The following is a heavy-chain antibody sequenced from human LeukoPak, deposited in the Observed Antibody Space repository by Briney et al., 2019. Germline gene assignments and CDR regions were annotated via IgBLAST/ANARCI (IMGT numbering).Heavy chain of an antibody. V-gene: IGHV3-23*01. J-gene: IGHJ4*02. CDR2: ITGSGGRT. D-gene: IGHD1-26*01. Sequence: GRSLRLSCAASGFTFSHYAMNWVRQAPGKGLEWVSAITGSGGRTYYADSVKGRFTISRDNSKNTLYLQMNSLRAEDTAIYYCAKEYTGTFSPFPSYFDNWGQGTLVTVSS. CDR3: AKEYTGTFSPFPSYFDN. CDR1: GFTFSHYA.